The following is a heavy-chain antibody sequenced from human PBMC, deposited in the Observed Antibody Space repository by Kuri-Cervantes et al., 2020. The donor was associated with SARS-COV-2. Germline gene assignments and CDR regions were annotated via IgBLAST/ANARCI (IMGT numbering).Heavy chain of an antibody. CDR2: ISYDGSNK. J-gene: IGHJ4*02. V-gene: IGHV3-30-3*01. Sequence: GESLKISCAASGFTFNNYWMHWVRQAPGKGLEWVAVISYDGSNKYYADSVKGRFTISRDNAKNSLYLQMNSLRAEDTAVYYCAREGWGSHNIYYFDYWGQGTLVTVSS. D-gene: IGHD1-1*01. CDR3: AREGWGSHNIYYFDY. CDR1: GFTFNNYW.